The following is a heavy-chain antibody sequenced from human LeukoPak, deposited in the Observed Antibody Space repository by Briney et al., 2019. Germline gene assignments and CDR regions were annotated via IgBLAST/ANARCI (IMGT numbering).Heavy chain of an antibody. J-gene: IGHJ4*02. V-gene: IGHV3-23*01. CDR3: AKLNHFDY. Sequence: GGSLRLSCAASGFTFSSSAMSWVRQAPGKGLEWVSAISESGSNTYYADSVKGRFTISRDNSKNTLYLEMNSLRGEDTAVYYCAKLNHFDYWGQGTLVTVSS. CDR1: GFTFSSSA. D-gene: IGHD1-14*01. CDR2: ISESGSNT.